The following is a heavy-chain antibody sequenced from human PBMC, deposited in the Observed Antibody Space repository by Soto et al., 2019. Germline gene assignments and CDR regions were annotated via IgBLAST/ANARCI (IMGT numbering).Heavy chain of an antibody. CDR3: ARLYYDILTGYYVLDY. CDR1: GGSFSGYY. J-gene: IGHJ4*02. D-gene: IGHD3-9*01. Sequence: PSETLSLTCAVYGGSFSGYYWSWIRQPPGKGLEWIGEINHSGSTNHNPSLKSRVTISVDTSKNQFSLKLSSVTAADTAVYYCARLYYDILTGYYVLDYWGQGTLVTVSS. CDR2: INHSGST. V-gene: IGHV4-34*01.